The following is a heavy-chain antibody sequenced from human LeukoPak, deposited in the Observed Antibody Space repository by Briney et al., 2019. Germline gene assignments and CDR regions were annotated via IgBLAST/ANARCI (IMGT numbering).Heavy chain of an antibody. Sequence: PGGSLRLSCVASGFTFDNFAMHWVRQAPGKGPEWVSVISGSGADTYYADSVKGRFTISRDHSKKTLYLQMNSLRAEDTAVYYCTKDLDYSNYGKIDYWGQGTLVTVSS. CDR3: TKDLDYSNYGKIDY. CDR2: ISGSGADT. J-gene: IGHJ4*02. D-gene: IGHD4-11*01. CDR1: GFTFDNFA. V-gene: IGHV3-23*01.